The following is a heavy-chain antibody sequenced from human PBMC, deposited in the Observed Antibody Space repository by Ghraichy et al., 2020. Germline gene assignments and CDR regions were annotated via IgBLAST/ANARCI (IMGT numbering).Heavy chain of an antibody. V-gene: IGHV4-39*07. Sequence: SETLSLTCTVSGGSISSSSYYWGWIRQPPGKGLEWIGTMYYSGSTYYNPSLKSRVTVSVDTSKNQFSLKLSSVTAADTAVYYCARDPGGGTIFGVFIMGYYMDVWGKGTTVTVSS. D-gene: IGHD3-3*01. CDR1: GGSISSSSYY. J-gene: IGHJ6*03. CDR2: MYYSGST. CDR3: ARDPGGGTIFGVFIMGYYMDV.